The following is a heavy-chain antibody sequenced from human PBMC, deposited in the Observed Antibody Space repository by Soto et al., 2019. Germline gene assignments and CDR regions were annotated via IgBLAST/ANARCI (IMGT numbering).Heavy chain of an antibody. J-gene: IGHJ4*02. D-gene: IGHD5-12*01. Sequence: GASVKVSCKASGGTFSSYTISWVRQAPGLGLEWMGRIIPILGIANYAQKFQGRVTITADKSTSTAYMELSSLRSEDTAVYYCAREGRGYSGYDYDSGYWGQGTLVTVSS. CDR1: GGTFSSYT. CDR3: AREGRGYSGYDYDSGY. V-gene: IGHV1-69*04. CDR2: IIPILGIA.